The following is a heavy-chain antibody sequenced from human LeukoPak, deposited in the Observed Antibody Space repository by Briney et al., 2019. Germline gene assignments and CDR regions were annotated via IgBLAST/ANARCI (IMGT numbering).Heavy chain of an antibody. Sequence: KFQGRVTITRDTSASTAYMELSSLRSEDTAVYYCARDTLIVVVPAAPMVDWGQGTLVTVSS. J-gene: IGHJ4*02. CDR3: ARDTLIVVVPAAPMVD. V-gene: IGHV1-3*01. D-gene: IGHD2-2*01.